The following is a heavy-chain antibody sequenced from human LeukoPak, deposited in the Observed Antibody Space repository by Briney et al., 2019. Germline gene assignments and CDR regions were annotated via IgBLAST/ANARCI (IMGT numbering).Heavy chain of an antibody. D-gene: IGHD1-26*01. CDR1: GFTFRSFS. CDR2: ISSSSSYI. J-gene: IGHJ6*03. V-gene: IGHV3-21*01. Sequence: GGSLRLSCAASGFTFRSFSMNWVRQAPGKGLEWVSSISSSSSYIYYADSVKGRFTISRHNAKNSLYLQMNSLRAEDTAVYYCARAYSGTYGLGYYYMDVWGKGTTVTVSS. CDR3: ARAYSGTYGLGYYYMDV.